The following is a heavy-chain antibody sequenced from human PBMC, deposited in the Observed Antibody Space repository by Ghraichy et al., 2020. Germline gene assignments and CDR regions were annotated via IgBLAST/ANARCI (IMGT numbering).Heavy chain of an antibody. CDR1: GFTFSSYS. CDR3: ARDSSYYDFWSGYYIQYFDY. CDR2: ISSSSSYI. J-gene: IGHJ4*02. V-gene: IGHV3-21*01. Sequence: GGSLRLSCAASGFTFSSYSMNWVRQAPGKGLEWVSSISSSSSYIYYADSVKGRFTISRDNAKNSLYLQMNSLRAEDTAVYYCARDSSYYDFWSGYYIQYFDYWGQGTLVTVSS. D-gene: IGHD3-3*01.